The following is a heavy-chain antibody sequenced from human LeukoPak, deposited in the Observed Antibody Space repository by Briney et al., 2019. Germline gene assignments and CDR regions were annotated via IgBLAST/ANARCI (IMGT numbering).Heavy chain of an antibody. Sequence: PGGSLRLSCAASGFTFDDYAMHWVRQAPGKGLVWVSRINSDGTIIGYADSVKGRFTISRDNAKNTLYLQMNSLRADDTAVYYCARSMYCGGDCYYYFDYWGQGTLVTVAS. V-gene: IGHV3-74*01. CDR2: INSDGTII. CDR1: GFTFDDYA. J-gene: IGHJ4*02. D-gene: IGHD2-21*02. CDR3: ARSMYCGGDCYYYFDY.